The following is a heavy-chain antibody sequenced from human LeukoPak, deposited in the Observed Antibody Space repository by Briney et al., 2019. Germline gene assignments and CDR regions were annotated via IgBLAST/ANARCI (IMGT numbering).Heavy chain of an antibody. Sequence: GRSLRLSCAASGFTFSSYAMHWVRQAPGKGLEWVSYISSSGSTIYYADSVKGRFTISRDNAKNSLYLQMNSLRAEDTAVYYCARHITMVREPDYWGQGTLVTVSS. J-gene: IGHJ4*02. V-gene: IGHV3-48*04. CDR2: ISSSGSTI. D-gene: IGHD3-10*01. CDR3: ARHITMVREPDY. CDR1: GFTFSSYA.